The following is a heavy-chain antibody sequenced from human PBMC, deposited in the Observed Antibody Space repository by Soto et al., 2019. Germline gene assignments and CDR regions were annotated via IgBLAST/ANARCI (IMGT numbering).Heavy chain of an antibody. V-gene: IGHV4-34*01. D-gene: IGHD3-10*01. J-gene: IGHJ4*02. CDR1: GGSFSGYY. CDR2: INHSGST. Sequence: QVQLQQWGAGLLKPSETLSLTCAVYGGSFSGYYWSWIRQPPGKGLEWIGEINHSGSTNYNPSLKSRVTISVDTSKNQFSLKLSSVTAADTAVYYCARRPLYYYGSGSYPPDYWGQGTLVTVSS. CDR3: ARRPLYYYGSGSYPPDY.